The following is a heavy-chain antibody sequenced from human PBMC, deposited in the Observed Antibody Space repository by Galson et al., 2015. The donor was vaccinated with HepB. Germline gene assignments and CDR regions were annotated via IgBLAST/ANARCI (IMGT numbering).Heavy chain of an antibody. CDR2: INPNSGGT. D-gene: IGHD2-21*01. V-gene: IGHV1-2*02. CDR3: ARDLRSGGGLFGPVDYYYGMDV. Sequence: SVKVSCKASGYTFTGYYMHWVRQAPGQGLEWMGWINPNSGGTNFAQKLQGRVTMTRDTSISTAYMELSRLRSDDTAVYYCARDLRSGGGLFGPVDYYYGMDVWGQGTTVTVSS. CDR1: GYTFTGYY. J-gene: IGHJ6*02.